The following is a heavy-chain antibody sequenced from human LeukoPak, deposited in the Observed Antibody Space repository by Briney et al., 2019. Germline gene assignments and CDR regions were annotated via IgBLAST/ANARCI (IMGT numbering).Heavy chain of an antibody. V-gene: IGHV3-23*01. Sequence: GGSLRLSCAASGFIFSSYAMSWVRQAPGKGLEWVSAISGSGGSTYYADSVKGRFTIPRDNSKNTLYLQMNSLRAEDTAVYYCAKQAPQWLVLYYFDYWGQGTLVTVSS. CDR1: GFIFSSYA. J-gene: IGHJ4*02. CDR2: ISGSGGST. D-gene: IGHD6-19*01. CDR3: AKQAPQWLVLYYFDY.